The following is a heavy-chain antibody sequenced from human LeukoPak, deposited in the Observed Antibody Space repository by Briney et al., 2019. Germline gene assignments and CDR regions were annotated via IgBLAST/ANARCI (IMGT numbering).Heavy chain of an antibody. CDR3: ANLCSSSYLDY. V-gene: IGHV3-23*01. Sequence: GGSLRLSCAASRFTFSSYAMSWVRQAPGKGLEWVSAISGSGGSTYYADSVKGRFTISRDNSKNTLYLQMNSLRAEDTAVYYCANLCSSSYLDYWGQGTLVTVSS. CDR1: RFTFSSYA. J-gene: IGHJ4*02. CDR2: ISGSGGST. D-gene: IGHD6-13*01.